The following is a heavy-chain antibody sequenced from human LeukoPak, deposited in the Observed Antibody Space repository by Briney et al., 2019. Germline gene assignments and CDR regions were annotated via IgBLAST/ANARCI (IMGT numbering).Heavy chain of an antibody. Sequence: GGSLRLSCAASGFTFSSYAISWVRQAPGQGLEWMGRIIPILGIANYAQKFQGRVTITADKSTSTAYMELSSLRSEDTAVYYCARSANKGYSYGKPFDYWGQGTLVTVSS. CDR3: ARSANKGYSYGKPFDY. CDR1: GFTFSSYA. D-gene: IGHD5-18*01. CDR2: IIPILGIA. J-gene: IGHJ4*02. V-gene: IGHV1-69*04.